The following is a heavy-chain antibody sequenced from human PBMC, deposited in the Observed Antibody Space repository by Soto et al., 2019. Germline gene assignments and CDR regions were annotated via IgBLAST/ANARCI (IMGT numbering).Heavy chain of an antibody. CDR2: IFYTGST. CDR3: AHFSDLEWFDP. D-gene: IGHD2-21*01. CDR1: GGAISRYF. Sequence: SDSLSLTCAVCGGAISRYFWSWIQQSPGKGLEWIGYIFYTGSTTYNPSRKSRVTISIDTSKNQFSLKLSSLTAAETVVYYCAHFSDLEWFDPWGQGTLVTVPQ. V-gene: IGHV4-59*07. J-gene: IGHJ5*02.